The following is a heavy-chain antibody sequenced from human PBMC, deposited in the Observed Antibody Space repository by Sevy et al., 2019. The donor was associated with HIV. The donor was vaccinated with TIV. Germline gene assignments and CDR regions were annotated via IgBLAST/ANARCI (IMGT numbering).Heavy chain of an antibody. CDR2: ISWNGDST. Sequence: GGSLRLSCAASGFIFGNYAMHWVRQAPGKGLDWVSGISWNGDSTPYANSMRGRFTISRDNARNSIYLQMNNLRPEDTAFYYCVKDHGRHPSGTYSPNWFDSWGQGALVTVSS. J-gene: IGHJ5*01. CDR1: GFIFGNYA. V-gene: IGHV3-9*01. D-gene: IGHD3-10*01. CDR3: VKDHGRHPSGTYSPNWFDS.